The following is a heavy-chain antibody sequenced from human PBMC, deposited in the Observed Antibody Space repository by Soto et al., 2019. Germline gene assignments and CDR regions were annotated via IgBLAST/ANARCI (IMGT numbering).Heavy chain of an antibody. CDR1: GFTFSSYG. CDR2: ITGSGGTT. V-gene: IGHV3-23*01. Sequence: EVQLLESGGGLVQPGGSLRLSCAASGFTFSSYGMSWVRQAPGKGLEWVSGITGSGGTTYYADSVKGLFTISRDNSKHTLYLQMTSLRAEDTDVYYCAKDTRFRLGELSFDSFDYWCQVTLVTVSS. J-gene: IGHJ4*02. D-gene: IGHD3-16*02. CDR3: AKDTRFRLGELSFDSFDY.